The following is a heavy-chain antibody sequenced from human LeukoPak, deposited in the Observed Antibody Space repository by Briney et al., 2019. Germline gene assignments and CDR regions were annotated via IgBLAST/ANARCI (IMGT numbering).Heavy chain of an antibody. CDR2: INWSGGTT. V-gene: IGHV3-20*04. CDR3: ATVAGDCSGGRCYLLRFDY. J-gene: IGHJ4*02. D-gene: IGHD2-15*01. Sequence: GGSLRLSCAASGFTFDDYCMSWVRQAPGKGLEWVCGINWSGGTTGYADSVKGRFTISRDNAKNSVYLQMNSLRGDDTAVYYCATVAGDCSGGRCYLLRFDYWGQGTLVTVSS. CDR1: GFTFDDYC.